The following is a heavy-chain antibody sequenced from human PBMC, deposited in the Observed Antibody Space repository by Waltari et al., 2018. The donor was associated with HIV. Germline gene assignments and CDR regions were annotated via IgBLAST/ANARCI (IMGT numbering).Heavy chain of an antibody. D-gene: IGHD3-10*01. J-gene: IGHJ4*02. CDR1: GGSISSGSYY. CDR2: ISTSGSP. V-gene: IGHV4-61*02. CDR3: ARDRPYYYGSGSLRYFDY. Sequence: QVQLQESGPGLVTPSQTLSPTRTVPGGSISSGSYYWSWIRQPARQGLEWLGRISTSGSPNYNPSLKSRVTISVDTSKNQFSLKLSSVTAADTAVYYCARDRPYYYGSGSLRYFDYWGQGTLVTVSS.